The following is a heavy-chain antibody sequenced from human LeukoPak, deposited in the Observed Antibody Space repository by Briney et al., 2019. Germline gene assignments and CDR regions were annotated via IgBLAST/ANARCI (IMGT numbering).Heavy chain of an antibody. J-gene: IGHJ5*02. CDR2: IIPIFGTA. D-gene: IGHD3-3*01. CDR1: GGTFSSYA. CDR3: ARVFWSGYYNYNWSDP. V-gene: IGHV1-69*05. Sequence: SVRVSCKASGGTFSSYAISWVRQAPGQGLERMGGIIPIFGTANYAQKFQGRVTITTDESTSTAYMELSSLRSEDTAVYYCARVFWSGYYNYNWSDPWGQGTLVTVSS.